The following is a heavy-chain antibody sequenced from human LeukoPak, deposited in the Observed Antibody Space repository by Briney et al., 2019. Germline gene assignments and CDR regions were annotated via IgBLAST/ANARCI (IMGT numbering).Heavy chain of an antibody. CDR3: ASGQNWFDP. CDR2: IFHSGST. Sequence: SETLSLTCTVSGYSISSGYYWGWIRQPPGKGLEWIGSIFHSGSTYYNPSLKSRITISVDTSKNQFSLRLSSVTAADTAVYYCASGQNWFDPWGQGTLVTVSS. V-gene: IGHV4-38-2*02. CDR1: GYSISSGYY. J-gene: IGHJ5*02.